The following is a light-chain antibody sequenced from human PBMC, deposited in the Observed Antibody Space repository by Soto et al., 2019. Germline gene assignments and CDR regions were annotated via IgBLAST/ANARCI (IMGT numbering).Light chain of an antibody. J-gene: IGKJ1*01. CDR1: QTISSW. CDR2: KAS. V-gene: IGKV1-5*03. Sequence: DIQMTQSPSTLSASVGDRVTITCRASQTISSWLAWYQQKPGKAPKLLLYKASDLQSGVPSRFSGSGSGTDFSLTINNLQPDDFATYYCQQYTIYRWKSGQGTKVHI. CDR3: QQYTIYRWK.